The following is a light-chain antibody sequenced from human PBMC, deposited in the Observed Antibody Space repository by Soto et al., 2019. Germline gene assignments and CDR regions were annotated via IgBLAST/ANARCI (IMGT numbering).Light chain of an antibody. Sequence: QSALAQPASVSGSPGQSITISCTGTGSDIAGYNCVSWFQQHPGKAPKLMMYQVTIRPSGVSNRFSGAKSGNTASLTISGLQAEDEADYYCGSYTAGGIIFGTGTKVTVL. V-gene: IGLV2-14*01. CDR1: GSDIAGYNC. CDR3: GSYTAGGII. J-gene: IGLJ1*01. CDR2: QVT.